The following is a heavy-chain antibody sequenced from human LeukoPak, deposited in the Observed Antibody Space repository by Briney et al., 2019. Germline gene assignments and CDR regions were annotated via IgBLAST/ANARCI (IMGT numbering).Heavy chain of an antibody. CDR1: GFTFRSYW. Sequence: GGSLRLSCAASGFTFRSYWMGWVRQAPGKGLEWVANIKQDGSEKYYVDSVKGRFTISRDNAKNSLYLQMNSLRAEDTALYYCASGRQLGYWGQGTLVTVSS. D-gene: IGHD3-16*01. CDR2: IKQDGSEK. CDR3: ASGRQLGY. V-gene: IGHV3-7*01. J-gene: IGHJ4*02.